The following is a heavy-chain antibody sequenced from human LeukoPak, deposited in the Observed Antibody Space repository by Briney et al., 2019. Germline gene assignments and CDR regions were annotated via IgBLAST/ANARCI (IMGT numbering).Heavy chain of an antibody. V-gene: IGHV5-51*01. J-gene: IGHJ4*02. Sequence: GESLKISCSFTSYWIGWVRQMPGKGLEWMGIIYPGDSDTRYSPSFQGQVTISADKSISTAYLQWSSLKASDTAMCYCARLGGSYPIGADYWGQGTLVTVSS. CDR1: SFTSYW. CDR2: IYPGDSDT. D-gene: IGHD1-26*01. CDR3: ARLGGSYPIGADY.